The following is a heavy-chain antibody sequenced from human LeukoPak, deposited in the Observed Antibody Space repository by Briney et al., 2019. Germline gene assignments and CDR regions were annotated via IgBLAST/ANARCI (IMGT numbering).Heavy chain of an antibody. CDR1: GYTFTSYG. V-gene: IGHV1-18*01. D-gene: IGHD6-19*01. Sequence: GASVKVSCKASGYTFTSYGISWVRQAPGQGLEWMGWISAYNGNTNYAQKLQGRVTMTTDTSTSTAYMELRSLRSDDTAVYYCARSAYSSGWYVPLGYYYYMDVWGKGTTVTISS. CDR2: ISAYNGNT. J-gene: IGHJ6*03. CDR3: ARSAYSSGWYVPLGYYYYMDV.